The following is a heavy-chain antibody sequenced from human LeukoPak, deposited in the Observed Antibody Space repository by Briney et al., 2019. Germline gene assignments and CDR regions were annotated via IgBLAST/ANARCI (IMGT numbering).Heavy chain of an antibody. CDR3: ARVYSNYALDY. V-gene: IGHV3-48*04. J-gene: IGHJ4*02. D-gene: IGHD4-11*01. Sequence: GGSLRLSCAASGFTFSSYSMNWVRQAPGKGLEWVSYISSSSSTIYYADSVKGRFTISRDNAKNSLYLQMNSLRAEDTAVYYCARVYSNYALDYWGQGTLVTVCS. CDR2: ISSSSSTI. CDR1: GFTFSSYS.